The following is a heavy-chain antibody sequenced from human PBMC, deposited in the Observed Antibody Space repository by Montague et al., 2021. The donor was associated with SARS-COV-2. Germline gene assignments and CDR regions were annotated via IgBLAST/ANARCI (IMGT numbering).Heavy chain of an antibody. V-gene: IGHV4-34*01. J-gene: IGHJ3*02. D-gene: IGHD3-22*01. CDR2: ISHSGGT. CDR3: ASPTYYYDSSGSDAFDI. CDR1: GGSLSGYY. Sequence: SETLSLTCAVYGGSLSGYYWSWIRQPPGKGLEWIGEISHSGGTNYNPSLKSRVTISIDTSKNQFSLKLSSVTAADTAVYYCASPTYYYDSSGSDAFDIWGQGTMVTVSS.